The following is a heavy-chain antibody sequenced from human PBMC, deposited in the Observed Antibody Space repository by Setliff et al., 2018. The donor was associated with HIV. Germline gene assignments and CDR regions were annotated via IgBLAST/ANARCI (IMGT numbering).Heavy chain of an antibody. V-gene: IGHV1-69*13. CDR2: IIPIFGTT. CDR1: GGTFSSYA. CDR3: ATNREQLTMTYYYYYMDV. D-gene: IGHD6-13*01. J-gene: IGHJ6*03. Sequence: GASVKVSCKASGGTFSSYAISWVRRAPGQGPEWMGAIIPIFGTTKYAQRFQVRVTITADASTSTAYMELSSLRSEDTAVYYCATNREQLTMTYYYYYMDVWGKGTTVTVSS.